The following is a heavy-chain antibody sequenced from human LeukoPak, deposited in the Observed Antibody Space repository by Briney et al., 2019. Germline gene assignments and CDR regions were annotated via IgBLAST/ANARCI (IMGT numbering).Heavy chain of an antibody. J-gene: IGHJ5*02. CDR1: GFTFSSYA. CDR3: AKQTVAALYNWFDP. V-gene: IGHV3-23*01. CDR2: ISGSGSST. Sequence: GGSLRLSCAASGFTFSSYAMSWVRQAPGKGLEWVSAISGSGSSTYYADSVKGRFTISRDNSKNTLYLQMNSLRAEDTAVYYCAKQTVAALYNWFDPWGREPWSPSPQ. D-gene: IGHD6-19*01.